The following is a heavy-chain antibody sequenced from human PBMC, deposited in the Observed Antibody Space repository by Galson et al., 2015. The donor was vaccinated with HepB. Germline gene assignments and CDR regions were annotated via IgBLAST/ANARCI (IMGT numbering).Heavy chain of an antibody. CDR2: ISGSGSTT. D-gene: IGHD5-12*01. Sequence: SLRLSCAASGFTFSNHAMSWVRQAPGKGLEWVSNISGSGSTTYYADSVKGRFTISRDNSKNTLYLQMNSLRAEDTAVYYCAKDQGVFYGYDDYWGQGTLVTVSS. J-gene: IGHJ4*02. CDR1: GFTFSNHA. CDR3: AKDQGVFYGYDDY. V-gene: IGHV3-23*01.